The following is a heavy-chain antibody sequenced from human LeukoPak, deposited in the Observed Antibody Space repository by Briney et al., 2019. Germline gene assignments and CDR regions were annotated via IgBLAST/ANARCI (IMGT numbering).Heavy chain of an antibody. Sequence: ASVKVSCKAPGYTFTGYYMHWVRQAPGQGLEWMGWINPNSGGTNYAQKFQGRVTMTRDTSISTAYMELSRLRSDDTAVYYCARATTILGDYYMDVWGKGTTVTVSS. V-gene: IGHV1-2*02. J-gene: IGHJ6*03. D-gene: IGHD3-3*01. CDR1: GYTFTGYY. CDR3: ARATTILGDYYMDV. CDR2: INPNSGGT.